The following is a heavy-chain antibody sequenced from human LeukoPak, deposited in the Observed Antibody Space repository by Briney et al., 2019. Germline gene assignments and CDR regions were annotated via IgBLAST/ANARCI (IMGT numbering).Heavy chain of an antibody. D-gene: IGHD3-10*01. J-gene: IGHJ3*02. V-gene: IGHV4-4*07. Sequence: GSLRLSCAASGFTFSDYYMSWIRQPAGKGLEWIGRIDTSWSTNYNPSLKSRVTMSVDTSKNQFSLKVTSVTAADTAVYYCARVCGSATNYRLCGFDIWGQGTVVTVSS. CDR3: ARVCGSATNYRLCGFDI. CDR2: IDTSWST. CDR1: GFTFSDYY.